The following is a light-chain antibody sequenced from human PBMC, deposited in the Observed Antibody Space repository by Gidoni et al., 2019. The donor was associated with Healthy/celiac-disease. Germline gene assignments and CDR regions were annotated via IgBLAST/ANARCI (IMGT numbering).Light chain of an antibody. J-gene: IGKJ1*01. CDR1: QSISSY. CDR3: QQSYSTPWT. Sequence: IQMTHSPSSLSASVGDIVTITCRASQSISSYLNWYQQKPGKAPKLLIYAASSLQSGVPSRFSGSGSGTDFTLTISSLQPEDFATYYCQQSYSTPWTFGQGTKVEIK. V-gene: IGKV1-39*01. CDR2: AAS.